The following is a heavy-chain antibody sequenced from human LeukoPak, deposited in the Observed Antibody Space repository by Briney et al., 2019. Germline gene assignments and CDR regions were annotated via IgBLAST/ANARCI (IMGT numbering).Heavy chain of an antibody. D-gene: IGHD6-19*01. CDR2: ISGSGGST. CDR3: AKEKYGGGWSLDY. J-gene: IGHJ4*02. CDR1: GFPLSIYA. V-gene: IGHV3-23*01. Sequence: SGGSLRLFCAASGFPLSIYAMIWVPQAPGKGLEGVSAISGSGGSTYYADSVKGRFTISRDNSKNTLYLQMNSLRAEDTAVYYCAKEKYGGGWSLDYWGQGTLVTVSS.